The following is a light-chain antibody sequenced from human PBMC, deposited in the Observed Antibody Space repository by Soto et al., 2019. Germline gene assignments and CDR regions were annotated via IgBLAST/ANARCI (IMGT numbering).Light chain of an antibody. CDR2: DVS. J-gene: IGLJ1*01. CDR3: ISYTSSSTLYV. V-gene: IGLV2-14*01. Sequence: QSVLTQPASVSGSPGQSITISCTGTSSDVGGYNYVSWYQQHPGKAPKLMIYDVSNRPSGVSNRFSGSKSGNTASLTISGLQAEDEADYYCISYTSSSTLYVFGTGTKLTFL. CDR1: SSDVGGYNY.